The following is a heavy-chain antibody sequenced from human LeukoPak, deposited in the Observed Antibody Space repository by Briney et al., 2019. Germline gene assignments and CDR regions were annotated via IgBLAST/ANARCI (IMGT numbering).Heavy chain of an antibody. J-gene: IGHJ5*02. V-gene: IGHV4-4*07. CDR2: TYTSGST. D-gene: IGHD3-10*01. CDR3: ARSMVAVVRGVIISWFDP. Sequence: SETLSLTCTVSGGSISSYYWSWIRQPAGKGLEWIGRTYTSGSTNYNPSLKSRVTISVDTSKNQFSLKLSSVTAADTAVYYCARSMVAVVRGVIISWFDPWGQGTLVTVSS. CDR1: GGSISSYY.